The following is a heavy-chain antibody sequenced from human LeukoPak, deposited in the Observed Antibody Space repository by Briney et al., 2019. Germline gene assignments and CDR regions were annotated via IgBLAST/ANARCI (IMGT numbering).Heavy chain of an antibody. J-gene: IGHJ4*02. CDR1: GFTFKSYS. V-gene: IGHV3-21*01. CDR3: ARSPPLNVWGSSYYFDY. D-gene: IGHD3-16*01. CDR2: ITSSSSYI. Sequence: GGSLRLSCAASGFTFKSYSMNWVRQAPGKGLEWVSSITSSSSYIYYADSVKGRFTISRDNAKNSLYLQMNSLRAEDTAVYYCARSPPLNVWGSSYYFDYWGQGTLVTVSS.